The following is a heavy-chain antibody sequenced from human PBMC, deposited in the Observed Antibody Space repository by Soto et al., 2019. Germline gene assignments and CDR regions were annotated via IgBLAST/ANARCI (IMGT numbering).Heavy chain of an antibody. CDR2: INAGNGNT. CDR3: ASRYNWNDQARTFDI. J-gene: IGHJ3*02. Sequence: QVQLVQSGAEVKKPGASVKVSCKASGYTFTSYAMHWVRQAPGQRLEWMGWINAGNGNTKYSQKFQGRVTITRDTSASTAYMELSSLRSEDTAVYYCASRYNWNDQARTFDIWGQGTMVTVSS. V-gene: IGHV1-3*01. D-gene: IGHD1-1*01. CDR1: GYTFTSYA.